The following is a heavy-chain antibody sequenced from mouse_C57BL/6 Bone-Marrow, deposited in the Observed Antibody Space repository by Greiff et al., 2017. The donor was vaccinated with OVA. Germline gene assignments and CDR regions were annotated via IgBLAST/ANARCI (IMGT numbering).Heavy chain of an antibody. CDR1: GYTFTEYT. J-gene: IGHJ3*01. D-gene: IGHD2-4*01. Sequence: VQRVESGAELVKPGASVKLSCKASGYTFTEYTIHWVKQRSGQGLEWIGWFYPGSGSIKYNEKFKDKATLTADKSSSTVYMELSRLTSEDSAVYFCARHEALRLGFAYWGQGTLVTVSA. CDR2: FYPGSGSI. V-gene: IGHV1-62-2*01. CDR3: ARHEALRLGFAY.